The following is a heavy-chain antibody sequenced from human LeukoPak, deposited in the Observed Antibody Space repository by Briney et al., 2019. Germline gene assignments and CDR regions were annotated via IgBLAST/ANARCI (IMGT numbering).Heavy chain of an antibody. Sequence: GGSLRLSFAASGFTVSSNYMGWVRQAPGKGLEGVSVIYSGGSTYYADSVKGRFTISRDNSKNTLYLQMNSLRAEDTAVYYCAREVPIAAAGNFDDWGQGTLVTVSS. CDR2: IYSGGST. V-gene: IGHV3-66*01. CDR1: GFTVSSNY. J-gene: IGHJ4*02. D-gene: IGHD6-13*01. CDR3: AREVPIAAAGNFDD.